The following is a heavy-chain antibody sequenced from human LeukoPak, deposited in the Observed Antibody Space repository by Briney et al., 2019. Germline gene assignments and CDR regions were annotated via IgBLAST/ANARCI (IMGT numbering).Heavy chain of an antibody. CDR2: IDPSSTYI. J-gene: IGHJ3*02. V-gene: IGHV3-21*01. CDR3: ARGVTTGVDFFDI. CDR1: GFTFRSYS. D-gene: IGHD4-17*01. Sequence: PGGSLRLSCAASGFTFRSYSMNWVRQAPGKGLEWVSAIDPSSTYIYYADSVKGRFTISRDNSKNTLYLQMNSLRAEDTAVYYCARGVTTGVDFFDIWGQGTMVTVSS.